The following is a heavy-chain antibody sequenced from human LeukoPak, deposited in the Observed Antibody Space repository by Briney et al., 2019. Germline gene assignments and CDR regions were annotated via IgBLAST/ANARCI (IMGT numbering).Heavy chain of an antibody. J-gene: IGHJ5*02. CDR3: ATPAIAAAGIGNWFDP. V-gene: IGHV1-24*01. CDR2: FDPEDGET. Sequence: ASVQVSCKVSGYTLPELSMHWVRQAPGTGHEWGGGFDPEDGETIYAQKFQGRVTMTEDTSTDTAYMELSSLRSEDTAVYYCATPAIAAAGIGNWFDPWGQGTLVTVSS. D-gene: IGHD6-13*01. CDR1: GYTLPELS.